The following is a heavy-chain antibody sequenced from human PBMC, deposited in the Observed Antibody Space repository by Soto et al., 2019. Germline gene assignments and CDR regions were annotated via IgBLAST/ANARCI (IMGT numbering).Heavy chain of an antibody. J-gene: IGHJ6*02. Sequence: ASVKVSCKASGYTFTSYGIAWVRQAPGQGPEWMGWISSNSLKANNAQKFEGRVTRASDTSTNTAFLELRSLRSDDTAVYYCARSTFSHYYGMDVWGQGTSVTVSS. CDR1: GYTFTSYG. V-gene: IGHV1-18*01. CDR2: ISSNSLKA. CDR3: ARSTFSHYYGMDV. D-gene: IGHD1-1*01.